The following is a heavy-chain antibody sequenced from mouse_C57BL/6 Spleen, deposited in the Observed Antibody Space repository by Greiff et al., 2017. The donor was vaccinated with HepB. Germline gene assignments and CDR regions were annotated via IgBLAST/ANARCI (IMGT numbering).Heavy chain of an antibody. CDR1: GYSITSGYY. CDR2: ISYDGSN. J-gene: IGHJ2*01. CDR3: AREGLDPFDY. V-gene: IGHV3-6*01. Sequence: ESGPGLVKPSQSLSLTCSVTGYSITSGYYWNWIRQFPGNKLEWMGYISYDGSNNYNPSLKNRISITRDTSKNQFFLKLNSVTTEDTATYYCAREGLDPFDYWGQGTTLTVSS. D-gene: IGHD4-1*01.